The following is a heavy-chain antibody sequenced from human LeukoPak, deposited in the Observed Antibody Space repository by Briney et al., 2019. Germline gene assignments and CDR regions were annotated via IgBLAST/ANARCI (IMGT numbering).Heavy chain of an antibody. CDR2: ISGNGDNT. V-gene: IGHV3-23*01. J-gene: IGHJ6*03. Sequence: GGSLRLSCAASGFTFSNYALTWVRQAPGKGLEWVSVISGNGDNTYYADSVKGRFTISRDNSKNTLYLQVNSLRAEDTAVYYCAKGVGGSANYYYMDVWGKGTTVTVSS. D-gene: IGHD3-10*01. CDR3: AKGVGGSANYYYMDV. CDR1: GFTFSNYA.